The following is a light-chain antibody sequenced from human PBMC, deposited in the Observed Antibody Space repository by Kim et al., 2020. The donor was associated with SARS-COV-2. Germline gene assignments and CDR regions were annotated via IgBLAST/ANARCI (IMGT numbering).Light chain of an antibody. Sequence: ASVGDRVTITCRASQSISSYLNWYQQKPGKAPKLLIYAASSLQSRVPSRFSGSGSGTDFTLTISSLQPEDFATYYCRQSYSTPRTFGQGTKLEI. J-gene: IGKJ2*01. V-gene: IGKV1-39*01. CDR2: AAS. CDR1: QSISSY. CDR3: RQSYSTPRT.